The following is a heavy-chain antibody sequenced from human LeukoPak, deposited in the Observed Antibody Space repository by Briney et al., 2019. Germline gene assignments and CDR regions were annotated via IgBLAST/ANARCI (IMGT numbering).Heavy chain of an antibody. Sequence: SETLSLTCTVSGGSISSYYWSWIRQPPGKGLEWIGYIYYSGSTNYNPSLKSRVTISVDTSKNQFSLKLNSVTAADTAIYYCAGGGDSGGYYYPMFDYWGQGTLVTVSS. V-gene: IGHV4-59*01. J-gene: IGHJ4*02. CDR1: GGSISSYY. CDR2: IYYSGST. D-gene: IGHD3-22*01. CDR3: AGGGDSGGYYYPMFDY.